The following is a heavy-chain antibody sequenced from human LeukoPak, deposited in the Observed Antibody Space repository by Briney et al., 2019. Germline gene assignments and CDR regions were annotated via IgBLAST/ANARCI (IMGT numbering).Heavy chain of an antibody. CDR3: ARDGPVAGIYYYYGMDV. CDR1: GYTFTGYY. CDR2: INPNSGGT. V-gene: IGHV1-2*04. D-gene: IGHD6-19*01. J-gene: IGHJ6*02. Sequence: ASVKVSCKASGYTFTGYYMHWVRQAPGQGLEWMGWINPNSGGTNYAQKFQGWVTMTRDTSISTAYMELSRPRSDDTAVYYCARDGPVAGIYYYYGMDVWGQGTTVTVSS.